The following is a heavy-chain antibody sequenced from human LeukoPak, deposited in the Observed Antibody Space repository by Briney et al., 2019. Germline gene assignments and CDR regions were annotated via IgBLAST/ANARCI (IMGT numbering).Heavy chain of an antibody. J-gene: IGHJ6*04. CDR2: IYHSGNT. V-gene: IGHV4-59*08. D-gene: IGHD3-3*01. CDR1: GVTISGYY. Sequence: SETLSLTCTVSGVTISGYYWGWIRQPPGKGLEWIGYIYHSGNTNYTTSIKSRVTISVDTSKNQFSLKLRCVTAADTAVYCCARQNTYYDCWCGSYGMDVWGEGTTVTVSS. CDR3: ARQNTYYDCWCGSYGMDV.